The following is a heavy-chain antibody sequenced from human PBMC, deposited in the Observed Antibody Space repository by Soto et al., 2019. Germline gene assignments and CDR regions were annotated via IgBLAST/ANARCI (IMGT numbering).Heavy chain of an antibody. J-gene: IGHJ4*02. CDR2: ISYDGSDK. CDR3: VGGQYYFGC. CDR1: GFPFTSYG. D-gene: IGHD3-10*01. V-gene: IGHV3-30*03. Sequence: QVQLVESGGGVVQPGRSLRLSCAASGFPFTSYGMHWVREGPDKGLEWVAIISYDGSDKYYAHSVKGRFTISRDNSKNTQYLQMNSLRPEDTSLYYCVGGQYYFGCRGQGTLVIVSS.